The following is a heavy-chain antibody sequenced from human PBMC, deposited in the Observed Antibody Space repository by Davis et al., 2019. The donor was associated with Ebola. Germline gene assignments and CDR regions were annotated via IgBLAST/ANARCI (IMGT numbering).Heavy chain of an antibody. CDR3: TRSTWYDS. Sequence: GESLKISCTGSGYSFTSYWIVWVRQMPGKGLECMGIIFPGDSDTSYSPSFQGHVTISADKSVSTAYLQWSSLKASDTAMYYCTRSTWYDSWGQGTLVTVSS. J-gene: IGHJ5*01. D-gene: IGHD5/OR15-5a*01. CDR1: GYSFTSYW. V-gene: IGHV5-51*01. CDR2: IFPGDSDT.